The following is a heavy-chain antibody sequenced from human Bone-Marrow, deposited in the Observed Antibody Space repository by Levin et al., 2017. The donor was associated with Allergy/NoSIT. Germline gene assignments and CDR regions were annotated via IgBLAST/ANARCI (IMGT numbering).Heavy chain of an antibody. CDR1: AFIVSSDY. CDR3: AQNRDGYNLGY. J-gene: IGHJ4*02. D-gene: IGHD5-24*01. V-gene: IGHV3-66*01. CDR2: IYSDGTT. Sequence: SGGSLRLSCAPSAFIVSSDYMNWVRQAPGKGLEWVAVIYSDGTTYYANSVRGRFTISRDNYKNVLSLQMDSLRVEDTAVYYCAQNRDGYNLGYWGQGTLVTVSS.